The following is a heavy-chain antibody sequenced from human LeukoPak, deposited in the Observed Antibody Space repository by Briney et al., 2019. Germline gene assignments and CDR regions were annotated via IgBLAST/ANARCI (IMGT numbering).Heavy chain of an antibody. CDR1: GGSISSSSYY. CDR2: IYYSGSV. CDR3: ARHAPDRTMEPGALGYFDL. V-gene: IGHV4-39*01. J-gene: IGHJ2*01. D-gene: IGHD1-14*01. Sequence: SETLSLTCTVSGGSISSSSYYWAWIRQAPGRGLEWIGNIYYSGSVYYNPSLESRVTISVDTSKNQFSLRLGSVTAPDTAVYYCARHAPDRTMEPGALGYFDLWGRGTLVTVSS.